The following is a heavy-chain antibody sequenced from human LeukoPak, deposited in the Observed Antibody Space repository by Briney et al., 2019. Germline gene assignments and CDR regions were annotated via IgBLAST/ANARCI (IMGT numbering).Heavy chain of an antibody. V-gene: IGHV4-39*07. CDR3: AVVRGVTVFWFDP. CDR2: IYYSGST. Sequence: SETLSLTCTVSGGSISSSSYYWGWIRQPPGKGLEWIGSIYYSGSTYYNPSLKSRVTISVDTSKNQFSLKLSSVTAADTAVYYCAVVRGVTVFWFDPWGQGTLVTVSS. J-gene: IGHJ5*02. D-gene: IGHD3-10*01. CDR1: GGSISSSSYY.